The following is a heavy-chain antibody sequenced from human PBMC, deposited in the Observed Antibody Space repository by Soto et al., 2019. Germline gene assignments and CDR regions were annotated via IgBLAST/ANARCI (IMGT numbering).Heavy chain of an antibody. CDR1: GYTFTSYA. D-gene: IGHD4-17*01. Sequence: QVQLVQSGAEVKKPGASVKVSCKASGYTFTSYAMHWVRQAPGQRLEWMGWINAGNGNTKYSQKFQGRVTITRDTPASTAYMDLSSLRSEDTSVYYCARGYGGYFPWFDPWCQGTLVTVSS. CDR3: ARGYGGYFPWFDP. CDR2: INAGNGNT. J-gene: IGHJ5*02. V-gene: IGHV1-3*01.